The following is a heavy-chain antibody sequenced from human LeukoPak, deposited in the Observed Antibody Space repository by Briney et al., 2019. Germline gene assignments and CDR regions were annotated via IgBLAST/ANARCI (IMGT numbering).Heavy chain of an antibody. V-gene: IGHV3-53*01. J-gene: IGHJ6*02. CDR2: IYSGGST. Sequence: PGGSLRLSCAASGVIVSGNYMSWVRQAPGKGLEWVSLIYSGGSTYYADSVKGRFTISRDNSKNTLYLQMNSLRGEDTAVYYCARGVVGATGDYYGMDVWGQGTTVIVSS. CDR3: ARGVVGATGDYYGMDV. CDR1: GVIVSGNY. D-gene: IGHD1-26*01.